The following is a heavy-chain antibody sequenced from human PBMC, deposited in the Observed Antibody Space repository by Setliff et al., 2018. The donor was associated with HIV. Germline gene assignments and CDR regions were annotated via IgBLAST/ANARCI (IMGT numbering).Heavy chain of an antibody. V-gene: IGHV4-4*02. CDR1: GVSISSRNW. Sequence: NPSETLSLTCAVSGVSISSRNWWSWIRQPPGKGLEWIAWISDSGTTNYNPSLKSRVTLSVDTSKNQFSLSLTSVTGADTAVYYCARGGASSKYLDPWGQGTLVTVSS. D-gene: IGHD2-15*01. J-gene: IGHJ5*02. CDR3: ARGGASSKYLDP. CDR2: ISDSGTT.